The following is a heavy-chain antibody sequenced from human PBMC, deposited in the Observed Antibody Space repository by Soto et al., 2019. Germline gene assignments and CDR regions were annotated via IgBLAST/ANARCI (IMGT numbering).Heavy chain of an antibody. CDR3: ARRDYSTSSLGPFDY. CDR2: VHYSGST. Sequence: PSETLSVTCVVSGGSISSHYWSWIRQPPGSGLEWIGYVHYSGSTQYSPSLKGRVTMSVDTSKNQFSLNLSSVTAADTAFYFCARRDYSTSSLGPFDYWGQGILVTVSS. J-gene: IGHJ4*02. CDR1: GGSISSHY. V-gene: IGHV4-59*11. D-gene: IGHD6-6*01.